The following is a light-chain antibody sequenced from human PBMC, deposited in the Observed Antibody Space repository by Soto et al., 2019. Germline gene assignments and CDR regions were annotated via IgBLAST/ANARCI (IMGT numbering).Light chain of an antibody. Sequence: EIVLTQSPGTLSLSPGERATLSCRASQTVSSTYLAWYQQKPGQAPRLLIFGASIRATGIPDRFSGSGSGTDFTLTINSLEPEDFAVYYCLQYGSSGFFAFGPGTRWKS. CDR1: QTVSSTY. CDR2: GAS. V-gene: IGKV3-20*01. CDR3: LQYGSSGFFA. J-gene: IGKJ3*01.